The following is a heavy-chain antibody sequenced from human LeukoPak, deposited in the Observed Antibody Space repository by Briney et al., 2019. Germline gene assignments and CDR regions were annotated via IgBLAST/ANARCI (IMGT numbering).Heavy chain of an antibody. CDR1: GFTFSSYS. J-gene: IGHJ5*02. D-gene: IGHD5-12*01. V-gene: IGHV3-48*01. Sequence: GGSLRLSCAASGFTFSSYSMNWVRQAPGKGLEWVSYISSSSSTIYYADSVKGRFTISRDNAKNSLYLQMNSLRAEDTALYYCAKVGAYGYGWFDPWGQGTLVTVSS. CDR3: AKVGAYGYGWFDP. CDR2: ISSSSSTI.